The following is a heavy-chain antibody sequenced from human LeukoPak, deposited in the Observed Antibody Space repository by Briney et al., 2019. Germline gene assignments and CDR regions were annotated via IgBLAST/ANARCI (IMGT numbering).Heavy chain of an antibody. J-gene: IGHJ4*02. CDR1: GGSISSSNW. CDR3: ARGRPYDFWSGTPFDY. Sequence: SGTLSLTCAVSGGSISSSNWWSWVRQPPGKGLEWIGEIYHSGSTNYNPSLKSRVTISVDKSRNQFSLKLSSVTAADTAVYYCARGRPYDFWSGTPFDYWGQGTLVTVSS. CDR2: IYHSGST. D-gene: IGHD3-3*01. V-gene: IGHV4-4*02.